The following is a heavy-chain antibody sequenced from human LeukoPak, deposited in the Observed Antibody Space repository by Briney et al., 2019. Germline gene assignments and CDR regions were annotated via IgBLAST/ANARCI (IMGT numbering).Heavy chain of an antibody. CDR1: GFSFSNYA. CDR2: INPDGNKK. J-gene: IGHJ4*02. V-gene: IGHV3-7*01. Sequence: GGSLRLSCTASGFSFSNYAMSWVRQPPGKGLEWVASINPDGNKKYSADSVKGRFTISRDNAENSLYLQMNSLRVEDTAFYYCARDLAYSRLDYWGQGMLVTVSS. D-gene: IGHD5-18*01. CDR3: ARDLAYSRLDY.